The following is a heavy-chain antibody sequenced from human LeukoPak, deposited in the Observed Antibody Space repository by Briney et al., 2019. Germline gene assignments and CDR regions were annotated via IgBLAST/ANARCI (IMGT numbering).Heavy chain of an antibody. Sequence: GGSLRLSCSASGFTFSTYGMHWVRQGPGKGLEQVAAISTNGGITVYADSVKGRFTISRDNSKNTLYLQMSGLRAADTAVYCCVKASEHYDYWGQGTLVTVSS. CDR3: VKASEHYDY. CDR1: GFTFSTYG. J-gene: IGHJ4*02. V-gene: IGHV3-64D*06. D-gene: IGHD3-3*02. CDR2: ISTNGGIT.